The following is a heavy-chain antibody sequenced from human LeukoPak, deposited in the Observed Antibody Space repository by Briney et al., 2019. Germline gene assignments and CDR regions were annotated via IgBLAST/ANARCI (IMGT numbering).Heavy chain of an antibody. CDR2: ISSSSSYI. CDR1: GFTFSSYS. CDR3: AKLRLASGPQGDY. V-gene: IGHV3-21*04. Sequence: GGSLRLSCAASGFTFSSYSMNWVRQAPGKGLEWVSSISSSSSYIYYADSVKGRFTISRDNSKNTLYLQMNSLRAEDTAVYYCAKLRLASGPQGDYWGQGTLVTVSS. D-gene: IGHD3-3*01. J-gene: IGHJ4*02.